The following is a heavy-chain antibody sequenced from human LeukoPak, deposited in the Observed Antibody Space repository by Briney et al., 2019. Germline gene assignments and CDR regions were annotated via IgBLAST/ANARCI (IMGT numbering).Heavy chain of an antibody. Sequence: GASVKVSCKASGYTFTSYGISWMRQAPGQGLEWMGWISAYNGNTNYAQKLQGRVTMTTDTSTSTAYMELRSLRSDDTAVYYCARGYSSGWYYSLLYYFDYWGQGTLVTVSS. CDR3: ARGYSSGWYYSLLYYFDY. D-gene: IGHD6-19*01. V-gene: IGHV1-18*01. CDR1: GYTFTSYG. J-gene: IGHJ4*02. CDR2: ISAYNGNT.